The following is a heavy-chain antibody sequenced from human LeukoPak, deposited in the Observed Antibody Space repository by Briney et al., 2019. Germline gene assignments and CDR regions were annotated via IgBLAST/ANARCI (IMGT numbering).Heavy chain of an antibody. D-gene: IGHD6-19*01. CDR2: IRYDGSNK. J-gene: IGHJ4*02. V-gene: IGHV3-30*02. Sequence: GGSLRLSCAASGFTFSSYGMHWVRQAPGKGLEWVAFIRYDGSNKYYADSVKGRFTISRDNSKNTLYLQMNSLRAEDTAVYYCAKDGPVAGDGAFDYWGQGTLVTVPS. CDR3: AKDGPVAGDGAFDY. CDR1: GFTFSSYG.